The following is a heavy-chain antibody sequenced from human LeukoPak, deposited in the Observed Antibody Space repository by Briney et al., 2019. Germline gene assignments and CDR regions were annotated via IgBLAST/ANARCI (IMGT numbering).Heavy chain of an antibody. V-gene: IGHV1-46*01. D-gene: IGHD2/OR15-2a*01. CDR2: INPSGGST. CDR3: ARGSIPFPFDI. Sequence: ASVKVSCKASGYSFTRYYMSWVRQAPGQGLEWMGIINPSGGSTSYAQKFQGRVTMTRDMSTSTVYMELSSLRSDDTAVYYCARGSIPFPFDIWGQGTMVTVSS. CDR1: GYSFTRYY. J-gene: IGHJ3*02.